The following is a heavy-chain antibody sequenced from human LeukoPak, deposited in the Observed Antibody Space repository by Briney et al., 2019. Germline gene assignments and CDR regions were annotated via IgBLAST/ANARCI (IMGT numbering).Heavy chain of an antibody. D-gene: IGHD1-1*01. Sequence: GGSLRLSXAASGFTFTHFGMHWVRQAPGKGLDWVAFIRYDGDLAFYADSVLGRFTISRDNSKNTVNLQMNSLRTEDTAVYYCVKESLEGDTWGQGTLVTVSS. CDR3: VKESLEGDT. CDR1: GFTFTHFG. J-gene: IGHJ5*02. V-gene: IGHV3-30*02. CDR2: IRYDGDLA.